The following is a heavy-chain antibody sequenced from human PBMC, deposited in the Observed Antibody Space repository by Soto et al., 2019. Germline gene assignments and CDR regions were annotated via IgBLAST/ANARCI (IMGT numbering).Heavy chain of an antibody. D-gene: IGHD2-2*01. Sequence: QVQLQQSGPGLVTPSQTLSLICAISGDSVSSITAGWNWIRQSPSRGPEWLGRTYYRSKWYNEYAVSVRSRTTVNPDTSKNQFSLHLNSVTPEDTAVYYCVRGRNYAFDFWGQGTLVIVSS. CDR1: GDSVSSITAG. CDR2: TYYRSKWYN. V-gene: IGHV6-1*01. CDR3: VRGRNYAFDF. J-gene: IGHJ5*01.